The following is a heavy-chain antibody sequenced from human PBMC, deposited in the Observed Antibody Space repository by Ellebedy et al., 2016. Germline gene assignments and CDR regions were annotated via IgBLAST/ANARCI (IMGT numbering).Heavy chain of an antibody. Sequence: SETLSLTXTVSGGSISSGDYYWSWIRQPPGKGLEWIGYIYYSGSTYYNPSLKSRVTISVDTSKNQFSLKLSSVTAADTAVYYCARRGSSGLRNWGQGTLVTVSS. CDR1: GGSISSGDYY. CDR3: ARRGSSGLRN. J-gene: IGHJ4*02. CDR2: IYYSGST. V-gene: IGHV4-30-4*01. D-gene: IGHD6-6*01.